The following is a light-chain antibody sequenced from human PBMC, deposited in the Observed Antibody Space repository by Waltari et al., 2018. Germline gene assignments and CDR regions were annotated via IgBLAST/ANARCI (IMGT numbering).Light chain of an antibody. J-gene: IGLJ1*01. CDR2: EVT. CDR3: CSYAGIGIYV. Sequence: QSGLTQPASVSGSPGQSITISCTGTSSDVGNYNLVSWYQQYPGKAPKLMVYEVTRRSSGGSDRFSGSKSGNTASMTIYGLQSEDEADYYCCSYAGIGIYVFGTGTKVTVL. V-gene: IGLV2-23*02. CDR1: SSDVGNYNL.